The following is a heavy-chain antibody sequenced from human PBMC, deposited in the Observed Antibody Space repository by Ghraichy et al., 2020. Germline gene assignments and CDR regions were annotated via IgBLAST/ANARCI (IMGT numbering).Heavy chain of an antibody. J-gene: IGHJ4*02. CDR3: AKVLVSIFGVVVIPQYFDH. D-gene: IGHD3-3*01. CDR1: GFTFSDSW. V-gene: IGHV3-7*01. Sequence: GGSLRLSCAASGFTFSDSWMSWVRQAPGRGLEWVANIREDGSEAYYVDSVKGRFTMSRDNAKKSLYLYMNSLRAEDTAVYYCAKVLVSIFGVVVIPQYFDHWGQGTLVTVSS. CDR2: IREDGSEA.